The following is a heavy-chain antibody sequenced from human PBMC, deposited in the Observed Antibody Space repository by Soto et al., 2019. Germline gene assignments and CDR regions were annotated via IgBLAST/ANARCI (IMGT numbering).Heavy chain of an antibody. J-gene: IGHJ4*02. Sequence: XETLSLTCAVDGWSFSGYYWSWIRQPPGKGLEWIGEINHSGSTNYNPSLKSRVTISVDTSKNQFSLKLSSVTAADTAVYYCARGRYCSSTSCYRLDYWGQGPLVTVSS. CDR1: GWSFSGYY. CDR3: ARGRYCSSTSCYRLDY. V-gene: IGHV4-34*01. D-gene: IGHD2-2*02. CDR2: INHSGST.